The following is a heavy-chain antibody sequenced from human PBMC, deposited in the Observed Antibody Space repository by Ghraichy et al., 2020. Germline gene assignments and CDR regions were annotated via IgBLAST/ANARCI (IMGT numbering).Heavy chain of an antibody. V-gene: IGHV3-73*01. CDR1: GFTFSGSA. CDR3: TTPLDGGIRTNVDY. J-gene: IGHJ4*02. D-gene: IGHD3/OR15-3a*01. Sequence: LSLTCAASGFTFSGSAMHWVRQASGKGLEWVGRIRSKANSYATAYAASVKGRFTISRDDSKNTAYLQMNSLKTEDTAVYYCTTPLDGGIRTNVDYWGQGTLVTVSS. CDR2: IRSKANSYAT.